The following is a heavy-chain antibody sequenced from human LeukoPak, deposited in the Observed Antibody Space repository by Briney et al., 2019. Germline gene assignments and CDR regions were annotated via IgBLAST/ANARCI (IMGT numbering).Heavy chain of an antibody. J-gene: IGHJ3*02. V-gene: IGHV3-23*01. CDR3: AKAITMIVVVSAFDI. CDR1: GFTFISYA. CDR2: ISGSGGST. Sequence: GGSLRLSCAASGFTFISYAISWVRQAPGKWLEWVSAISGSGGSTYYADSVKGRFTISRDNSKNTLYLQMNSLRAEDTAVYYCAKAITMIVVVSAFDIWGQGTMVTVSS. D-gene: IGHD3-22*01.